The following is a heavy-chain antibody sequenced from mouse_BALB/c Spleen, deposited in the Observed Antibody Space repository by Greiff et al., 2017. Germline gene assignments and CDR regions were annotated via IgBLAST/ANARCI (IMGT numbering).Heavy chain of an antibody. J-gene: IGHJ4*01. Sequence: EVQGVESGPGLVKPSQSLSLTCTVTGYSITSDYAWNWIRQFPGNQLEWMGYISYSGSTSYNPSLKSRISITRDTSKNQFFLQLNSVTTEDTATYYCAKYDYDPLYAMDYWGQGTSVTVSS. V-gene: IGHV3-2*02. CDR1: GYSITSDYA. D-gene: IGHD2-4*01. CDR3: AKYDYDPLYAMDY. CDR2: ISYSGST.